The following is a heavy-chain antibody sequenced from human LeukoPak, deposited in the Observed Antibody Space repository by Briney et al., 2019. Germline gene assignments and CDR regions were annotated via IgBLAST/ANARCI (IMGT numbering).Heavy chain of an antibody. Sequence: GGSLRLSCAASGFTFSSYAMHWVRQAPGKGLEWVAAISYDGSNKYYADSVKGRFTISRDNSRNTLYLQMNSLRAEDTAVYYCARRRSGTPDYWGQGTLVTVSS. J-gene: IGHJ4*02. CDR1: GFTFSSYA. V-gene: IGHV3-30*04. D-gene: IGHD6-13*01. CDR2: ISYDGSNK. CDR3: ARRRSGTPDY.